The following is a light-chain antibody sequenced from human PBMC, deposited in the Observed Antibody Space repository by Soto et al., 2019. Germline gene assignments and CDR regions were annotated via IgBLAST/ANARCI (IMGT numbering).Light chain of an antibody. Sequence: GDRVTITCRASQSITNWLAWYQQKPGKAPKLLIYDASSLESGVPSRFSGSGSGTEFTLTISNLQPEDFATYYCQQYNSYSGAFGQGTKVDIK. CDR1: QSITNW. CDR3: QQYNSYSGA. V-gene: IGKV1-5*01. J-gene: IGKJ1*01. CDR2: DAS.